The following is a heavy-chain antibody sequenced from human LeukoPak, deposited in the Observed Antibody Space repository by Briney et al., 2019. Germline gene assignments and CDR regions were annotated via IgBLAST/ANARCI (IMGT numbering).Heavy chain of an antibody. CDR1: GYTFTSYG. J-gene: IGHJ2*01. CDR2: ISAYNGNT. Sequence: GASVKVSCKASGYTFTSYGISWVRQAPGQGLEWMGWISAYNGNTNYAQKLQGRVTMTTDTSTSTPYMELRSLRSDDTAVYYCARDIRGYYYGSGSQAWYFDLWGRGTLVTVSS. V-gene: IGHV1-18*01. D-gene: IGHD3-10*01. CDR3: ARDIRGYYYGSGSQAWYFDL.